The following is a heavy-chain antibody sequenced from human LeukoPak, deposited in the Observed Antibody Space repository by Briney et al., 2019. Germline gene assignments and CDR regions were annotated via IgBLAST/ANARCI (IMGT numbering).Heavy chain of an antibody. CDR1: GGSISSSIYY. CDR2: IFYSGST. V-gene: IGHV4-39*07. CDR3: AKEVVGP. D-gene: IGHD1-26*01. J-gene: IGHJ5*02. Sequence: NPSETLSLTCTVSGGSISSSIYYWGWIRQPPGKGLEWIGSIFYSGSTYYNSSLKSRVIVSVDTSKNQLSLKLTSVTAADTAVYYCAKEVVGPWGQGTLVTVSS.